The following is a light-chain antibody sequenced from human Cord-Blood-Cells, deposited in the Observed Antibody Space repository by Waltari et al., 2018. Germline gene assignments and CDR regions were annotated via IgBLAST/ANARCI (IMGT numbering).Light chain of an antibody. V-gene: IGKV3-11*01. CDR1: QSVSSY. CDR3: QQRSNWPPLT. Sequence: IVLTQSPATLSLSPGERATLSCSASQSVSSYLAWYQQKPVQAPRSLIYDASNRATGIPARFSGSGSGTDFTHTISSLEPEDFAVYYCQQRSNWPPLTFGGGTKVEIK. J-gene: IGKJ4*01. CDR2: DAS.